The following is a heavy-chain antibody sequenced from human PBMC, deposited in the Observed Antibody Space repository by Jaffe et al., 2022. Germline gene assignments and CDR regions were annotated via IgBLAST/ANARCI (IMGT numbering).Heavy chain of an antibody. J-gene: IGHJ4*02. CDR1: GFTFSSYG. V-gene: IGHV3-30*02. CDR3: AKDKRYKSGYDSAFDY. Sequence: QVQLVESGGGVVQPGGSLRLSCAASGFTFSSYGMHWVRQAPGKGLEWVAFIRYDGSNKYYADSVKGRFTISRDNSKNTLYLQMNSLRAEDTAVYYCAKDKRYKSGYDSAFDYWGQGTLVTVSS. D-gene: IGHD5-12*01. CDR2: IRYDGSNK.